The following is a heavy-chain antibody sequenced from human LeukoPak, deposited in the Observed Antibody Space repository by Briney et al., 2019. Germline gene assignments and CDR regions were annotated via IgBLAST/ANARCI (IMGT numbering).Heavy chain of an antibody. CDR2: INPSGGST. D-gene: IGHD6-25*01. V-gene: IGHV1-46*01. Sequence: ASVKVSCKASGYTFTSYYMHWVRQAPGQGLEWMGIINPSGGSTGYAQKFQGRVTMTRDTSISTAYMELSRLRSDDTAVYYCAGGYSSGWFHYWGQGTLVTVSS. CDR3: AGGYSSGWFHY. CDR1: GYTFTSYY. J-gene: IGHJ4*02.